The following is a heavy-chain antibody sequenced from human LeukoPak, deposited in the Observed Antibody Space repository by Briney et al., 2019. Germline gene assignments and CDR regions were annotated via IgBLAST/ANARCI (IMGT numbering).Heavy chain of an antibody. J-gene: IGHJ4*02. CDR2: INHSEST. V-gene: IGHV4-34*01. D-gene: IGHD1-26*01. CDR3: ARATSIVGAKANFDY. Sequence: SETLSLTCAVYGGSFSGYYWSWSRQPPPKGLGLVGEINHSESTNYNPYLKSRVTISVDPSKNQFSLKLSSVTAADTAVYYCARATSIVGAKANFDYWGQGTLVTVSS. CDR1: GGSFSGYY.